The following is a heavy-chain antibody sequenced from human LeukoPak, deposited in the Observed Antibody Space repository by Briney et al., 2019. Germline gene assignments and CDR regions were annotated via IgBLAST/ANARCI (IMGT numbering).Heavy chain of an antibody. Sequence: GGSLRLSCAASGFTFSNAWMSWVRQAPGKGLEWVGRIKRKTDGGKTDYAAPVKGRFTISKDDSKHTLHLQMNSLKAEDRAVCYCATGRYYYDISVYRDPDYWGQGTLVTVPS. J-gene: IGHJ4*02. V-gene: IGHV3-15*01. CDR3: ATGRYYYDISVYRDPDY. CDR2: IKRKTDGGKT. D-gene: IGHD3-22*01. CDR1: GFTFSNAW.